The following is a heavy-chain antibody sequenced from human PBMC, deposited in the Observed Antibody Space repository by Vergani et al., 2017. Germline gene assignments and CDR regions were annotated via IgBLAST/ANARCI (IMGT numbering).Heavy chain of an antibody. CDR1: GFSFNTYW. D-gene: IGHD2-8*02. V-gene: IGHV3-74*03. CDR3: VRTEYCTGIACNTRFDS. J-gene: IGHJ5*01. Sequence: EVQLVESGGGSVQSGGSLRLSCVAPGFSFNTYWMHWVRQVPGKGLMWVARIDEYGNIATYGDFETGRFTISRDNAKNTVFLQMNNLRADDAGVYYCVRTEYCTGIACNTRFDSWGQGALVTVSS. CDR2: IDEYGNIA.